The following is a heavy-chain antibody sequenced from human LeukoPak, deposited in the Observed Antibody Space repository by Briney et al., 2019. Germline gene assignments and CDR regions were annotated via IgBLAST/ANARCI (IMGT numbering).Heavy chain of an antibody. V-gene: IGHV3-33*06. Sequence: PGGSLRLSCAASGFTFDDYGMSWVRQAPGKGLEWVAVIWYDGSNKYYADSVKGRFTISRDNSKNTLYLQMNSLRAEDTAVYYCAKDQGGSYSYFDYWGQGTLVTVSS. CDR1: GFTFDDYG. J-gene: IGHJ4*02. CDR2: IWYDGSNK. D-gene: IGHD1-26*01. CDR3: AKDQGGSYSYFDY.